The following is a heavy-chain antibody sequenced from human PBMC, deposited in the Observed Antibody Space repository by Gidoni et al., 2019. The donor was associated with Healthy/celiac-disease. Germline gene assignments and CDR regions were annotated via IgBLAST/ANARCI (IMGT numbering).Heavy chain of an antibody. J-gene: IGHJ4*02. CDR3: AKGGAGLIAAYY. D-gene: IGHD6-6*01. CDR2: ISGSGGST. CDR1: GFTFSSYA. V-gene: IGHV3-23*01. Sequence: EVQLLESGRGLVQPGGSLRLSCAASGFTFSSYAMSWVRQDPGKGREWVSAISGSGGSTYYADSVKGRFTISRDNSKNTLYLQMISLRAEDTAVYYCAKGGAGLIAAYYWGQGTLVTVSS.